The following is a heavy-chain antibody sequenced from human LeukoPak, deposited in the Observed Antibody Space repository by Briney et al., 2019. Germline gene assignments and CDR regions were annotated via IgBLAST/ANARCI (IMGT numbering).Heavy chain of an antibody. V-gene: IGHV1-2*02. Sequence: GASVKVSCKASGYTFTGYYMHWVRQAPGQGLEWMGWINPNSGGTNYAQKFQGRVTMTRDTSISTAYMELSRLRSDDTAVYYCARGRYGDYVPDYYFDYWGQGTLVTVSP. J-gene: IGHJ4*02. CDR1: GYTFTGYY. CDR3: ARGRYGDYVPDYYFDY. D-gene: IGHD4-17*01. CDR2: INPNSGGT.